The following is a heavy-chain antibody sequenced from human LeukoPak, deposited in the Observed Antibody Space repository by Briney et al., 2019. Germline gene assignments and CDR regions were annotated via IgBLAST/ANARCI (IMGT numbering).Heavy chain of an antibody. J-gene: IGHJ5*02. Sequence: PSETLSLTCTVSGGSISSYYWSWIRQPPGKGLEWIGYIYYSGSTNYNPSLKSRVTISVDTSKNQFSLKLSSVTAADRAVYYCARTSTTYYDFWSGHNWFDPWGQGTLVTVSS. D-gene: IGHD3-3*01. CDR1: GGSISSYY. V-gene: IGHV4-59*01. CDR3: ARTSTTYYDFWSGHNWFDP. CDR2: IYYSGST.